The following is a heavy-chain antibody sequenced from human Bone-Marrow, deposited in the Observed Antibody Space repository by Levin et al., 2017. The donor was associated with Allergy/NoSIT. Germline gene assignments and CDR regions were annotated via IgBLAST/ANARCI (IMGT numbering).Heavy chain of an antibody. D-gene: IGHD6-19*01. J-gene: IGHJ4*02. Sequence: LSLTCAASGFTFSSYAMSWVRQAPGKGLEWVSAISGSGGSTYYADSVKGRFTISRDNSKNTLYLQMNSLRAEDTAVYYCAKEKQWLVLRRSGSAPTSNFDYWGQGTLVTVSS. CDR1: GFTFSSYA. CDR3: AKEKQWLVLRRSGSAPTSNFDY. V-gene: IGHV3-23*01. CDR2: ISGSGGST.